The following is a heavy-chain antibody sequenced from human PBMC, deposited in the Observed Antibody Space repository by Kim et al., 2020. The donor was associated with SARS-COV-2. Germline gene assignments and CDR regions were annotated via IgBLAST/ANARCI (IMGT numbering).Heavy chain of an antibody. J-gene: IGHJ6*02. CDR1: GFIFGSYA. Sequence: GGSLILSCVASGFIFGSYAMKWVRQAPGKGLEWVSGVSGSGATTYYPDSVKGRFPISRDNSKNTLYLQMNSLRAEDTAVYYCAKASSDCRGIGCYSGMDVWGQGTTVTVTS. CDR3: AKASSDCRGIGCYSGMDV. D-gene: IGHD6-19*01. CDR2: VSGSGATT. V-gene: IGHV3-23*01.